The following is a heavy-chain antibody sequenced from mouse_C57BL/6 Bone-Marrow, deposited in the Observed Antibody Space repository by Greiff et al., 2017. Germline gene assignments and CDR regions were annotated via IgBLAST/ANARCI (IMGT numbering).Heavy chain of an antibody. CDR3: TTGLYYGSSYVGY. J-gene: IGHJ2*01. CDR2: IDPEKVDL. V-gene: IGHV14-4*01. Sequence: VKLQQSGAELVRPGAPVTLSCTASGFNIKDDYMHGVKQRLEQGLAWMGWIDPEKVDLDSASKFQGKATITAATPSHTAYRHLCSLLSEDTAVYYCTTGLYYGSSYVGYWGQGTTLTVAA. CDR1: GFNIKDDY. D-gene: IGHD1-1*01.